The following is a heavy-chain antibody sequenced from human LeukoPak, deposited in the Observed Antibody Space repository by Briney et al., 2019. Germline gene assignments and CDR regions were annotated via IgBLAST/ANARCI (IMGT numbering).Heavy chain of an antibody. CDR3: ARHRRNDYVWGSYRSNWFDP. D-gene: IGHD3-16*02. V-gene: IGHV4-34*01. J-gene: IGHJ5*02. Sequence: PSETLSLTCAVYGGSFSGYYWSWIRQPPGRGLEWTGEINHSGSTNYNPSLKSRVTIPVDTSKNQFSLKLSSVTAADTAVYYCARHRRNDYVWGSYRSNWFDPWGQGTLVTVSS. CDR2: INHSGST. CDR1: GGSFSGYY.